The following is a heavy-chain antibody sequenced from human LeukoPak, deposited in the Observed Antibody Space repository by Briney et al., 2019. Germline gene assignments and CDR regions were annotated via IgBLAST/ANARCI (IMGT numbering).Heavy chain of an antibody. CDR3: ARDHMYYDILTGYYGGYFDY. Sequence: GGSLRLSCAASGFTFSSYRMGWVRQAPGKGLEWVANIKQDGSEKYYVDSVKGRFTISRDNAKNSLYLQMNSLRAEDTAVYYCARDHMYYDILTGYYGGYFDYWGQGTLVTASS. J-gene: IGHJ4*02. D-gene: IGHD3-9*01. CDR2: IKQDGSEK. V-gene: IGHV3-7*03. CDR1: GFTFSSYR.